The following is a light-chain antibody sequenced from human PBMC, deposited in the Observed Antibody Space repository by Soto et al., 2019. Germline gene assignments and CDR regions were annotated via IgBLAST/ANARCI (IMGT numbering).Light chain of an antibody. J-gene: IGLJ1*01. CDR2: EVS. V-gene: IGLV2-14*01. CDR1: SSDVGGYNY. CDR3: SSYKSSSTQV. Sequence: QSALAQPASVSGSPGQSITISCTGTSSDVGGYNYVSWYQQLPGKVPKLMIYEVSNRPSGVSNRFSGSKSGNTAFLTISGLQAEDEAAYYCSSYKSSSTQVFGTGTKVTVL.